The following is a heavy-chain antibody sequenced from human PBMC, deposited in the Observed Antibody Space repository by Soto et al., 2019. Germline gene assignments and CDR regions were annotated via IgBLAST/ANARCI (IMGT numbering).Heavy chain of an antibody. CDR1: GGTFSSYA. J-gene: IGHJ4*02. V-gene: IGHV1-69*13. Sequence: SVKVSCKASGGTFSSYAISWVRQAPGQGLEWMGGIIPIFGTANYAQKFQGRVTITADESTSTAYMELSSLRSEDTAVYYCASGPKDSSGYYYVYWGQGTMVTVSS. CDR2: IIPIFGTA. CDR3: ASGPKDSSGYYYVY. D-gene: IGHD3-22*01.